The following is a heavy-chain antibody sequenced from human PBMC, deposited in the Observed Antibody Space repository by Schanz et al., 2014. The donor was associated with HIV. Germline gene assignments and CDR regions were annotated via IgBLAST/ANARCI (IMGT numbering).Heavy chain of an antibody. CDR2: IIPIFGTA. V-gene: IGHV1-69*01. CDR1: GGTFSIYA. J-gene: IGHJ6*02. D-gene: IGHD3-3*02. Sequence: QVQLVQSGAEVTKPGSSVKVSCKASGGTFSIYAISWVRQAPGQGLEWMGGIIPIFGTANYAQKFQGRVTIIPLSSSFSPFMELSSLPSAPPSLSFCARAAFSSEYYYGMDVWGQGTTVTVSS. CDR3: ARAAFSSEYYYGMDV.